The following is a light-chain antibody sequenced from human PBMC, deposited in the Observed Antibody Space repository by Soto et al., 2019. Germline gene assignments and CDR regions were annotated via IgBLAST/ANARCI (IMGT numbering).Light chain of an antibody. CDR1: QGISSY. V-gene: IGKV1-9*01. Sequence: SSLSASVGDRVTITCRASQGISSYLAWYQKKPGKAPKLLIYAASTLQSGVPSRLSGSGSGTEFTLTISSLQPEDFANCYFLQLYSFPPSFGQVIEVDIK. J-gene: IGKJ1*01. CDR3: LQLYSFPPS. CDR2: AAS.